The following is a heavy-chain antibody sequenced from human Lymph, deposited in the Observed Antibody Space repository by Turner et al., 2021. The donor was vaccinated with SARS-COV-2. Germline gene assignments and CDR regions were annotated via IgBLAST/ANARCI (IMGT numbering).Heavy chain of an antibody. CDR3: AKGARGVIIPEAFDI. V-gene: IGHV3-23*01. D-gene: IGHD3-10*01. J-gene: IGHJ3*02. CDR2: ISVNGGST. Sequence: VQLLEPGGGLAQPGGSLSRSCSASGFTFSCYPMSWVRQGPGKGLGRVSSISVNGGSTYYANSVTARFTISRNNSKNTMYLQMNSLSAEDTAVYYCAKGARGVIIPEAFDIWGQGTMVTISS. CDR1: GFTFSCYP.